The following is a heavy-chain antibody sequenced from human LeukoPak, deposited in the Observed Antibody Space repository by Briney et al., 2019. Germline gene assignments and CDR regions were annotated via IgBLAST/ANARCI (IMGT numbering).Heavy chain of an antibody. CDR3: ARASPYGSGTNWFDP. CDR2: IIPIFGTA. J-gene: IGHJ5*02. CDR1: GGTFSSYA. D-gene: IGHD3-10*01. Sequence: ASVKVSCKASGGTFSSYAISWVRQAPGQGLEWMGGIIPIFGTANYAQKFQGRVTITTDESTSTAYMELSSLRSEDTAVYYCARASPYGSGTNWFDPWGQGTLVTVSS. V-gene: IGHV1-69*05.